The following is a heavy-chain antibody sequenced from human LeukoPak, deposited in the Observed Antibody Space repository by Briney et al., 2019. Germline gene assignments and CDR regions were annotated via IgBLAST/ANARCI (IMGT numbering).Heavy chain of an antibody. J-gene: IGHJ4*02. V-gene: IGHV3-21*01. CDR1: GFTFSSYT. D-gene: IGHD2-21*01. CDR3: ARHVIAAGFDY. CDR2: ITSSSSYI. Sequence: GGSLRLSCAASGFTFSSYTMNWVRQAPGKGLEWVSSITSSSSYIYYADSVKGRFTISRDNAKNSLFLQMNSLRAEDTAVYYCARHVIAAGFDYWGQGTLVTVSS.